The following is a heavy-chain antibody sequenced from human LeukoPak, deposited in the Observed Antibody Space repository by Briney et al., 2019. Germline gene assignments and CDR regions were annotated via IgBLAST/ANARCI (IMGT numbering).Heavy chain of an antibody. CDR2: INHSGST. D-gene: IGHD2-21*02. V-gene: IGHV4-34*01. CDR3: ARAMCRRGGDCYDNWFDP. Sequence: PSETLSLTCAVYGGSFSGYYWSWIRQPPGKGLEWIGEINHSGSTNYNPSLKSRVTISVDTSKNQFSLKLSSVTAADTAAYYCARAMCRRGGDCYDNWFDPWGQGTLVTVSS. CDR1: GGSFSGYY. J-gene: IGHJ5*02.